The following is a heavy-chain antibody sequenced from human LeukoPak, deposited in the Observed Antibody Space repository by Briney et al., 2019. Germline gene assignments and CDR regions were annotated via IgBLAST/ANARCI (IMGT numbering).Heavy chain of an antibody. CDR3: AAMATVTMYSYFFDS. D-gene: IGHD4-17*01. CDR1: GGSISSSSYY. J-gene: IGHJ4*02. V-gene: IGHV4-61*02. Sequence: PSETLSLTCTVSGGSISSSSYYWSWIRQPAGKGLEWIGRIYTSGSTNYNPSLKSRVTISVDSSTNHFSLRLTSVTAADTAIYYCAAMATVTMYSYFFDSWGQGTLLTVSS. CDR2: IYTSGST.